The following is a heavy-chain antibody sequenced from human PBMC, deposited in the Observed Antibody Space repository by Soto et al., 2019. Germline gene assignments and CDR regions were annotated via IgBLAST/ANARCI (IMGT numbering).Heavy chain of an antibody. CDR3: ARESDIVATNPTFDY. CDR2: ISYDGSNK. CDR1: GFTFSSYA. J-gene: IGHJ4*02. D-gene: IGHD5-12*01. Sequence: QVQLVESGGGVVQPGRSLRLSCAASGFTFSSYAMHWVRQAPGKGLEWVAVISYDGSNKYYADSVKGRFTISRDNSKNPLYLQMNSLRAEDTAVYYFARESDIVATNPTFDYWGQGTLVTVSS. V-gene: IGHV3-30-3*01.